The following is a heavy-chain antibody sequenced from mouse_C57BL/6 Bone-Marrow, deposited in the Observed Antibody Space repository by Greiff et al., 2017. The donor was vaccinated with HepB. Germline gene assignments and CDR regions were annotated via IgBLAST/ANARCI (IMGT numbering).Heavy chain of an antibody. CDR3: ARCYCSSSAWFAY. V-gene: IGHV1-7*01. Sequence: VQRVESGAELAKPGASVKLSCKASGYTFTSYWMHWVKQRPGQGLEWIGYINPSSGYTKYNQKFKDKATLTADQSSSTAYMQLSSLTYEDSAVYYCARCYCSSSAWFAYWGQGTLVTVSA. J-gene: IGHJ3*01. CDR2: INPSSGYT. CDR1: GYTFTSYW. D-gene: IGHD1-1*01.